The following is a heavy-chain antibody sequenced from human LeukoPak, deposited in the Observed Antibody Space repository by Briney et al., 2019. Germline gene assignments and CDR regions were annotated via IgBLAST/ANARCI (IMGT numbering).Heavy chain of an antibody. CDR1: GFTFSSYG. D-gene: IGHD5/OR15-5a*01. Sequence: GGSLRLSCAASGFTFSSYGVNWVRQAPGKGLEWVSSISSGSTYIYYADSVKGRFTISRDNAKNSLYLQMNSLRAEDSAVYYCARDGDTSVQQSLDYWGQGTLVTVSS. J-gene: IGHJ4*02. CDR2: ISSGSTYI. CDR3: ARDGDTSVQQSLDY. V-gene: IGHV3-21*01.